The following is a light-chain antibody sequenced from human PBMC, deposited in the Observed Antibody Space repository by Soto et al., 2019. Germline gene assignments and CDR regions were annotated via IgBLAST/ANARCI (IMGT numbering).Light chain of an antibody. CDR2: EVS. V-gene: IGLV2-23*02. CDR3: CSWAGSNTFYF. CDR1: TTDVGSYNL. J-gene: IGLJ1*01. Sequence: QSALTQPASVSGYPGQSITISCTGTTTDVGSYNLVSWYQQHPGRAPKLMIYEVSRRPSGVSNRFSGSKSGNTASLTISGLQAEDEADYYCCSWAGSNTFYFFGTGTKLTVL.